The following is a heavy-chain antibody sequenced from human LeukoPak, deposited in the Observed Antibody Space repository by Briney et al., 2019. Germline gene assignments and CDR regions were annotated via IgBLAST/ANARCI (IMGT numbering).Heavy chain of an antibody. Sequence: GGSLRLSCAASGFTFSSYWMSWVRQAPGKGLEWVAVISYDGSNKYYADSVKGRFTISRDNSKNTLYLQMNSLRAEDTAVYYCAREYCSGACLDYWGQGTLVTVSS. D-gene: IGHD2-15*01. CDR1: GFTFSSYW. J-gene: IGHJ4*02. V-gene: IGHV3-30*01. CDR3: AREYCSGACLDY. CDR2: ISYDGSNK.